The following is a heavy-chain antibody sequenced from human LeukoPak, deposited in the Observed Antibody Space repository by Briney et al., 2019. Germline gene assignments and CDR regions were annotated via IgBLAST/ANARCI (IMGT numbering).Heavy chain of an antibody. D-gene: IGHD1-1*01. CDR3: AREGVYNSPFDS. CDR1: GFNVSDNF. Sequence: GGSLRLSCAASGFNVSDNFMSWVRQAPGKGPEWVSVMYRGGSRDYADSVKGRFTISRDKSKNTLYLQMDSLRVEDTAIYYCAREGVYNSPFDSWGRGTLVTVSS. J-gene: IGHJ4*02. V-gene: IGHV3-53*01. CDR2: MYRGGSR.